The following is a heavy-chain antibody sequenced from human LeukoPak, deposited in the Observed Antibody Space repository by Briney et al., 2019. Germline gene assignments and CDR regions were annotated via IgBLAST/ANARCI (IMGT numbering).Heavy chain of an antibody. CDR3: ARKNITMIKGTLFDY. D-gene: IGHD3-22*01. V-gene: IGHV4-34*01. CDR2: INHSGST. Sequence: SETLSLTCADYGGAFSGYYWSWIRQPPGKGLEWIGEINHSGSTDYNPSLKSRVTMSVDTSKNQFSLRLSSVTAADTAVYYCARKNITMIKGTLFDYWGQGILVTVSS. CDR1: GGAFSGYY. J-gene: IGHJ4*02.